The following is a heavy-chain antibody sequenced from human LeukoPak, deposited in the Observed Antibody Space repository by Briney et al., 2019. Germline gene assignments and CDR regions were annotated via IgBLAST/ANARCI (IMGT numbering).Heavy chain of an antibody. Sequence: GGSLRLSCAASGFTFSSYSMNWVRQAPGKGLEWVSAISGSGGSTYYADSVKGRFTISRDNSKNTLYLQMNSLRAEDTALYYCAKEVGYDSSGYDDFWGQETLVTVSS. V-gene: IGHV3-23*01. J-gene: IGHJ4*02. CDR1: GFTFSSYS. CDR2: ISGSGGST. D-gene: IGHD3-22*01. CDR3: AKEVGYDSSGYDDF.